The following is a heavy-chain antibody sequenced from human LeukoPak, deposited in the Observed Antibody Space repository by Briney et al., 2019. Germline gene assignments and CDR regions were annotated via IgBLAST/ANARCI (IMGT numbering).Heavy chain of an antibody. CDR2: IYSGGST. Sequence: PGGSLRLSCAASGFTVSSNYMSWVREAPGKGLEWVSVIYSGGSTYYTDSVKGRFTISRDNSKNTLYLQMNSLRAEHTAVYYCARGGYSSGCHYWGQGTLVTVSS. CDR3: ARGGYSSGCHY. D-gene: IGHD6-19*01. CDR1: GFTVSSNY. J-gene: IGHJ4*02. V-gene: IGHV3-53*01.